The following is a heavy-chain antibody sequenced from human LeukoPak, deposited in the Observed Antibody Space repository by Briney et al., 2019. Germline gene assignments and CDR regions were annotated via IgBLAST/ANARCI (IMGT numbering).Heavy chain of an antibody. CDR2: MYLSGTT. Sequence: SGTLSLTCTVSGDSINSLDLWSWVRQPPGKGLEWIGEMYLSGTTHSNPSVKSRVTISIDKSKNQFFLNLSSVTAADTAVYYCAREAPDITFFDYWGQGTLVTVSS. J-gene: IGHJ4*02. CDR1: GDSINSLDL. D-gene: IGHD3-16*01. V-gene: IGHV4-4*02. CDR3: AREAPDITFFDY.